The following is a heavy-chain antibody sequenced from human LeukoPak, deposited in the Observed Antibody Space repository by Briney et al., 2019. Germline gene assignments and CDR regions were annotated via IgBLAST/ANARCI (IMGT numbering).Heavy chain of an antibody. Sequence: SQTLSLTCAISGDSVSTNSVAWNCIRQSPSRGLEGLGRTYYRSKWYNDYAVSVKSRITINPDTSKNQISLQLKSVTPEDTAVYYCARELDGYNSKPLDYWGQGTLVTVSS. J-gene: IGHJ4*02. V-gene: IGHV6-1*01. CDR2: TYYRSKWYN. CDR3: ARELDGYNSKPLDY. CDR1: GDSVSTNSVA. D-gene: IGHD5-24*01.